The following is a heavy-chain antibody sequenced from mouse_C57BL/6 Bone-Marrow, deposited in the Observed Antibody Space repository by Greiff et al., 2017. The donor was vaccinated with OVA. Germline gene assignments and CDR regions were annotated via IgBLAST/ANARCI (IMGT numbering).Heavy chain of an antibody. CDR3: ARHEDGYYASYFDY. CDR2: FYPGDGDT. D-gene: IGHD2-3*01. V-gene: IGHV1-82*01. CDR1: GYAFSSSW. Sequence: QVQLQPSGPELVKPGASVKISCKASGYAFSSSWLNWVKPRPGKGPEWIGRFYPGDGDTNYQGKFKGKATLTADKSSSTAYMQLSSLTSEDSAVYVCARHEDGYYASYFDYWGQGTTLTVSS. J-gene: IGHJ2*01.